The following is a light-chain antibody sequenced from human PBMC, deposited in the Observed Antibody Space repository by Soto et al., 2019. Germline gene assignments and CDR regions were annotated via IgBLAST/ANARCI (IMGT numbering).Light chain of an antibody. Sequence: DIVMTQSPDSLGVSLGERASINCKSAQSVLQNSNNMNSLPWYQQKPGQSPKLLIYWASTRESGVPDRFSGSVSGTDFTLTISSLQAEDVAVYYCQQYYLIPHTFGQGTKLEIK. CDR1: QSVLQNSNNMNS. V-gene: IGKV4-1*01. CDR3: QQYYLIPHT. J-gene: IGKJ2*01. CDR2: WAS.